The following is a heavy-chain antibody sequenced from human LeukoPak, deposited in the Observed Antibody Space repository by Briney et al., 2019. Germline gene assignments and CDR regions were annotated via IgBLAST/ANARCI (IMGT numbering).Heavy chain of an antibody. CDR1: GYTFTGYY. V-gene: IGHV1-2*02. CDR3: ARDAHIVVVPAAMPYYYYYMDV. J-gene: IGHJ6*03. CDR2: TNPNSGGT. D-gene: IGHD2-2*01. Sequence: ASVTVSFKASGYTFTGYYMHWGRQAPGQGLEWMGWTNPNSGGTNYAQKFQGRVTMTRDTSISTAYMELSRLRSDDTAVYYCARDAHIVVVPAAMPYYYYYMDVWGKGTTVTVSS.